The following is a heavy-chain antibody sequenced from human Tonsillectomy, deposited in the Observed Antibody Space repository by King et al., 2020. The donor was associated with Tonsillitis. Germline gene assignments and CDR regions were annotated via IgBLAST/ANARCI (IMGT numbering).Heavy chain of an antibody. J-gene: IGHJ4*02. V-gene: IGHV4-30-4*07. CDR1: GGPISSGSYS. CDR3: GREYCSGGRCYQPDY. CDR2: ISYSGST. D-gene: IGHD2-15*01. Sequence: VQLQESGPGLVKPSQTLSLTCAVSGGPISSGSYSWSWIRQPPGKGLEWIGYISYSGSTYYNPSLKSRVTISVDTSKNQFSLKLSSVTAADTAVYYCGREYCSGGRCYQPDYWGQGTLVTVSS.